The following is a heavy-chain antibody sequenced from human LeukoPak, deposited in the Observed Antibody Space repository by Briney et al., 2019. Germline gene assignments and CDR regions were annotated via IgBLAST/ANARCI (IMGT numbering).Heavy chain of an antibody. D-gene: IGHD3-22*01. CDR1: GGTFSSYA. Sequence: SVKVSCKASGGTFSSYAISWVRQAPGQGLEWMGGIIPIFGTANYAQKFQGRVAITADESTSTAYMELSSLRSEDTAVYYCASTPTPDYYDSSGTFDYWGQGTLVTVSS. CDR3: ASTPTPDYYDSSGTFDY. V-gene: IGHV1-69*13. J-gene: IGHJ4*02. CDR2: IIPIFGTA.